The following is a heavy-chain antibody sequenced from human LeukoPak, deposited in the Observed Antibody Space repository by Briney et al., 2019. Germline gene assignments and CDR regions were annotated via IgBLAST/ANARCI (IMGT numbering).Heavy chain of an antibody. CDR1: GGTFSSYA. J-gene: IGHJ6*02. CDR2: IIPIFGTA. Sequence: GASVKVSCKASGGTFSSYAISWVRQAPGQGLEWMGGIIPIFGTANYAQKFQGRVTITADESTSTAYMELSSLRSEDTAVYYCARVRMVRGVLLGYYYGMDAWGQGTTVTVSS. CDR3: ARVRMVRGVLLGYYYGMDA. D-gene: IGHD3-10*01. V-gene: IGHV1-69*13.